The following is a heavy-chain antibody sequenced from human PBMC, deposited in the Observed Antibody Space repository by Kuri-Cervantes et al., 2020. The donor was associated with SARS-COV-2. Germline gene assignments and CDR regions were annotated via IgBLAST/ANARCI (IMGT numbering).Heavy chain of an antibody. V-gene: IGHV3-30-3*01. CDR3: ARDRVGVHDY. Sequence: GGSLRLSCAASGFTFSSYAMHWVRQAPGKGLEWVSVISSDGINTYYADSVKGRFTISRDASRNTLYLRMNSLRTEDTAIYYCARDRVGVHDYWGQGTLVTVSS. CDR2: ISSDGINT. D-gene: IGHD2-21*01. J-gene: IGHJ4*02. CDR1: GFTFSSYA.